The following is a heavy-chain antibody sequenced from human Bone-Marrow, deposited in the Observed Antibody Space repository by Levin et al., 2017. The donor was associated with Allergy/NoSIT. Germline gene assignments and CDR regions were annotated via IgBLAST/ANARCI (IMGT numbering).Heavy chain of an antibody. J-gene: IGHJ4*02. Sequence: ASVKVSCEVSGSSLTESSIHWVRQTPGKGLEWMGGFDPEIGETLYAQKFQGRVILTEDTSTDTAYMDLSSLRSEDTGVYFCTLDPTNCVGGSCNRVHFTYWGQGTLVTVSS. CDR2: FDPEIGET. D-gene: IGHD2-15*01. CDR1: GSSLTESS. CDR3: TLDPTNCVGGSCNRVHFTY. V-gene: IGHV1-24*01.